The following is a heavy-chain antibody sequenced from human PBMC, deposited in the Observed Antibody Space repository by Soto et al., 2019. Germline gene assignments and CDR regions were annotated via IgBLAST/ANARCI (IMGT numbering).Heavy chain of an antibody. CDR2: IKSTTDGGTT. J-gene: IGHJ4*02. V-gene: IGHV3-15*01. CDR3: TTGTF. Sequence: EVQLVESGGGLVKPGGSLRLSCAASGFTFSDGWMNWVRQAPGMGLEWVGRIKSTTDGGTTDYAAPVKGRFTISRDDSQNILYLQMNSLKTEDSAVYYCTTGTFWGQGALVTVSS. CDR1: GFTFSDGW.